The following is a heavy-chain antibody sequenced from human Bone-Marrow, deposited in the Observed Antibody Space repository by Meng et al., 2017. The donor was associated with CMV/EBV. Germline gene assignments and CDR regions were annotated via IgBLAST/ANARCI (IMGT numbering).Heavy chain of an antibody. V-gene: IGHV3-74*01. Sequence: SCKASGFTFSDYYMSWIRQAPGKGLEWVSRINSDGSSTSYADSVKGRFTISRDNAKNTLYLQMNSLRAEDTAVYYCAREYYDFWSGPLDYYYYGMDVWGQGTTVTVSS. CDR2: INSDGSST. J-gene: IGHJ6*02. D-gene: IGHD3-3*01. CDR3: AREYYDFWSGPLDYYYYGMDV. CDR1: GFTFSDYY.